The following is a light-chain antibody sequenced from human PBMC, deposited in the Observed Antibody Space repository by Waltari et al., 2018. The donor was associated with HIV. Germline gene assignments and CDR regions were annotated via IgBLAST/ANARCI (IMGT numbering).Light chain of an antibody. CDR3: SSYTSSSTLV. J-gene: IGLJ3*02. V-gene: IGLV2-14*01. CDR2: EVS. CDR1: SSDVGGYNY. Sequence: QSALTQPASVSGSPGQSITISCTGTSSDVGGYNYVSGYQQHPGKAPKLMIYEVSNRPSWVSNRCSGSKSGNTASLTISGLQAEDEADYYCSSYTSSSTLVFGGGTKLTVL.